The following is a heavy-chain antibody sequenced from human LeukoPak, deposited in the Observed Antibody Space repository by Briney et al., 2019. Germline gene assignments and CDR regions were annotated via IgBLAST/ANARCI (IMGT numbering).Heavy chain of an antibody. CDR3: ARDTPLRFLEWLLSPNYYYMDV. CDR1: GFTFSSYW. CDR2: IKQDGSEK. Sequence: GGSLRLSCAASGFTFSSYWMSWVRQAPGKGLEWVANIKQDGSEKYYVDSVKSRFTISRDNAKNSLYLQMNSLRAEDTAVYYCARDTPLRFLEWLLSPNYYYMDVWGKGTTVTVSS. V-gene: IGHV3-7*01. D-gene: IGHD3-3*01. J-gene: IGHJ6*03.